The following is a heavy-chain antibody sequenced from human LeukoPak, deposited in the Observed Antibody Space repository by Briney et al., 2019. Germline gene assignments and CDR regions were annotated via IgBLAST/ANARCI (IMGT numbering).Heavy chain of an antibody. Sequence: GGSLRLSCAASGFTFSSYSINWVRQAPGKGLEWVSSISSSSSYIYYADSVKGRFTISRDNAKNSLYLQMNSLRAEDTAVYYCARDRSTLLRFLEWSGTPFDYWGQGTLVTVSS. V-gene: IGHV3-21*01. CDR3: ARDRSTLLRFLEWSGTPFDY. CDR1: GFTFSSYS. D-gene: IGHD3-3*01. CDR2: ISSSSSYI. J-gene: IGHJ4*02.